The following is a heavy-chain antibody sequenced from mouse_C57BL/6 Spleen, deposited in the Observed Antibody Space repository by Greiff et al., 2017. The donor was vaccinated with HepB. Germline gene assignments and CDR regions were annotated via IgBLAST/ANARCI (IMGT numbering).Heavy chain of an antibody. V-gene: IGHV1-50*01. J-gene: IGHJ1*03. D-gene: IGHD2-4*01. CDR3: ARRLYDYDGGNWYFDV. CDR2: IDPSDSYT. CDR1: GYTFTSYW. Sequence: VQLQQPGAELVKPGASVKLSCKASGYTFTSYWMQWVKQRPGQGLEWIGEIDPSDSYTNYNQKFKGKATLTVDTSSSTAYMQLSSLTSEDSAVYYCARRLYDYDGGNWYFDVWGTGTTVTVSS.